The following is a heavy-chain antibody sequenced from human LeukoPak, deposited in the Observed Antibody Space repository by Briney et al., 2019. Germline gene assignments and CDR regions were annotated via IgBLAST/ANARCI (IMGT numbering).Heavy chain of an antibody. Sequence: ASVEVSCKTSGYAFSSFAIAWVRQAPGQGLEWMGWISTYTNTNAAQKFQGRVTMTTDTSTSTAYMELTSLRSDDTAVYYCARCYDFWTGYFDYWGQGTRVTVSS. J-gene: IGHJ4*02. CDR2: ISTYTNT. CDR1: GYAFSSFA. V-gene: IGHV1-18*01. D-gene: IGHD3-3*01. CDR3: ARCYDFWTGYFDY.